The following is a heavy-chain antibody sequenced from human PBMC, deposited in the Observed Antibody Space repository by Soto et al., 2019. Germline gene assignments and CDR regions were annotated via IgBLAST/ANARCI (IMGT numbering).Heavy chain of an antibody. Sequence: PGESLKISCKASGYRFTTYWIGWVRQRPGKGLEWMGFIYPADSDTRYSPYSQGQVKFSVDTSTATAFLQWKSLKDSDTDIYFCATGILGFYFDSWGQGTQATGSS. J-gene: IGHJ4*02. CDR3: ATGILGFYFDS. CDR1: GYRFTTYW. V-gene: IGHV5-51*01. CDR2: IYPADSDT.